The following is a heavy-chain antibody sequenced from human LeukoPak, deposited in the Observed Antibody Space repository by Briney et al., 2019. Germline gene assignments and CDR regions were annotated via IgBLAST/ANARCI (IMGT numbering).Heavy chain of an antibody. CDR1: GYSFTSYW. V-gene: IGHV5-51*01. D-gene: IGHD3-22*01. J-gene: IGHJ4*02. CDR2: IYPGDSDT. CDR3: ARPPENYYDSSGYQY. Sequence: GESLKISCKGSGYSFTSYWIGWVRQMPGKGLEWMGIIYPGDSDTRYSPSFQGQVTISADKSISTAYLQWSSLKASDTAMYYCARPPENYYDSSGYQYWGQGTLVTVSS.